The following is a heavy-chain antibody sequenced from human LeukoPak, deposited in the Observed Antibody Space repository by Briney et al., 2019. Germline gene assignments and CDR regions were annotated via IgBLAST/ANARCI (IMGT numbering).Heavy chain of an antibody. Sequence: GGSLRLSCAASGFTVSSDYMSWVRQAPGKGREWVSVIYSGGRTYYADSVKGRFTISRDNSKNTLFLQMNGLRAEDTAVYYCARGMISISQPLYFDYWGQGTLVTVSS. J-gene: IGHJ4*02. CDR1: GFTVSSDY. CDR2: IYSGGRT. CDR3: ARGMISISQPLYFDY. V-gene: IGHV3-53*01. D-gene: IGHD3-9*01.